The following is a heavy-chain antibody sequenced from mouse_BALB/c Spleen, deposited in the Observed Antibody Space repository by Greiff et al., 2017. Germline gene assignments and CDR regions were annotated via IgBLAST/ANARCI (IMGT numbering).Heavy chain of an antibody. V-gene: IGHV2-9*02. D-gene: IGHD1-1*01. CDR1: GFSLTSYG. J-gene: IGHJ4*01. CDR2: IWAGGST. Sequence: VKLMESGPGLVAPSQSLSITCTVSGFSLTSYGVHWVRQPPGKGLEWLGVIWAGGSTNYNSALMSRLSISKDNSKSQVFLKMNSLQTDDTAMYYCARDPYYGSAYAMDYWGQGTSVTVSS. CDR3: ARDPYYGSAYAMDY.